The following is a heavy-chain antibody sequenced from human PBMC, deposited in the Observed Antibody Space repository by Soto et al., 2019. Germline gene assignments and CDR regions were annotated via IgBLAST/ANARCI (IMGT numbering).Heavy chain of an antibody. CDR3: ARDYAVVVVAATRGWFDP. V-gene: IGHV1-18*04. J-gene: IGHJ5*02. D-gene: IGHD2-15*01. CDR1: GYTFTSYG. CDR2: ISAYNGNT. Sequence: AAVKVSCKASGYTFTSYGISWVRQAPGQGLEWMGWISAYNGNTNYAQKLQGRVTMTTDTSTSTAYMELRSLRSDDTAVYYCARDYAVVVVAATRGWFDPWGQGTLVTVSS.